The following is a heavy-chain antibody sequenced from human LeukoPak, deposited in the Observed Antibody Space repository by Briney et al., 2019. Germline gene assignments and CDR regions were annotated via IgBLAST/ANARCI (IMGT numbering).Heavy chain of an antibody. D-gene: IGHD4-17*01. Sequence: ETLSLTCTVSGGSISSSSYYWGWVRQAPGKGLEWVSGITSSGGSTYYAESVKGRFTISRDNSKNRLYLQMNNLRAEDAALYYCATRPPSETYYGVLDYWGRGTLVTVSS. CDR2: ITSSGGST. CDR1: GGSISSSSYY. CDR3: ATRPPSETYYGVLDY. J-gene: IGHJ4*02. V-gene: IGHV3-23*01.